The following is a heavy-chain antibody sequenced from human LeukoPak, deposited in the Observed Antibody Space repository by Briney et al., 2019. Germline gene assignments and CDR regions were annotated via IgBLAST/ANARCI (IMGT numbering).Heavy chain of an antibody. CDR3: ARVLPPSSGWYDAFDI. CDR1: GFTFDDYG. D-gene: IGHD6-19*01. Sequence: PGGSLRLSCAASGFTFDDYGMSWVRQAPGKGLEWGSGINWYGGSTGYADSVKGRFTISRDNAKNSLYLQMNSLRAEDTALYYCARVLPPSSGWYDAFDIWGQGTMVTVSS. V-gene: IGHV3-20*04. CDR2: INWYGGST. J-gene: IGHJ3*02.